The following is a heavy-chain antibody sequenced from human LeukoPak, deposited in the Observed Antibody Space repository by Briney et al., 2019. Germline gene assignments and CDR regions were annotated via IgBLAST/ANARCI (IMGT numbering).Heavy chain of an antibody. CDR3: ARSPSVRGVIGDY. D-gene: IGHD3-10*01. V-gene: IGHV3-48*02. Sequence: PGGSLRLSCAASEFTFSTYGMNWVRQAPGKGLEWVSYISSSSSTIYYTDSVKGRFTISRDNAKNSLSLQMNSLRDEDTAVYYCARSPSVRGVIGDYWGQGTLVTVSS. J-gene: IGHJ4*02. CDR2: ISSSSSTI. CDR1: EFTFSTYG.